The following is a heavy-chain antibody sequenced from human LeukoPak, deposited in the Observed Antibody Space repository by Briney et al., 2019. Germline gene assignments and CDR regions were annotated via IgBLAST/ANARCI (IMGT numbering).Heavy chain of an antibody. D-gene: IGHD6-19*01. CDR2: IYPGDSDT. CDR1: GYSFTSYW. CDR3: ARGPLYSSGWYHFDY. Sequence: GESLKISCKGSGYSFTSYWIGWVRQMPGKGLEWMGIIYPGDSDTRYSPPFQGQVTISADKSISTAYLQWSSLKASDTAMYYCARGPLYSSGWYHFDYWGQGTLVTVSS. V-gene: IGHV5-51*01. J-gene: IGHJ4*02.